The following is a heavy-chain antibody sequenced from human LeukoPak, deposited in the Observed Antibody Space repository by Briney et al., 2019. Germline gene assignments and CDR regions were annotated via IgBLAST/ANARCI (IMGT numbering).Heavy chain of an antibody. D-gene: IGHD6-19*01. CDR1: GGSFSGYY. Sequence: SETLSLTCAVYGGSFSGYYWSWIRQPPGKGLEWIGYIYYSGSTNYNPSLKSRVTISVDTSKNQFSLKLSSVTAADTAVYYCARGGQGRIAVADGGFDYWGQGTLVTVSS. CDR3: ARGGQGRIAVADGGFDY. CDR2: IYYSGST. V-gene: IGHV4-59*12. J-gene: IGHJ4*02.